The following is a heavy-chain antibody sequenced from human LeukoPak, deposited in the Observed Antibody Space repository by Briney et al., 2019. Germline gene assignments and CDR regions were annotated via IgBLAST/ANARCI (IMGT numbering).Heavy chain of an antibody. J-gene: IGHJ4*02. D-gene: IGHD3-22*01. CDR1: GFTFSSYA. CDR2: ISGSGRST. Sequence: PGGSLRLSCAASGFTFSSYAMSWVRQAPGKGLEWVSAISGSGRSTYYADSVRGRFPISRDNSKNTLYLQMNSLRDEDTAVYYCAKDRWNYYDSSGYLDFWGQGTLVTVSS. V-gene: IGHV3-23*01. CDR3: AKDRWNYYDSSGYLDF.